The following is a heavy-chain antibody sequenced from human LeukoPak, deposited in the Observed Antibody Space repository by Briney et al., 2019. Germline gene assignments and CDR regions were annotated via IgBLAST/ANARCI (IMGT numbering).Heavy chain of an antibody. D-gene: IGHD2-15*01. CDR3: ARGYCSGGSCYSYYYYNYMDV. CDR2: IYTSGST. Sequence: SETLSLTCTVSGASMNNYYWNWIRQPAGKRPEWIGRIYTSGSTTYTPSLKSRVTISVDTSKNQFSLKLSSVTAADTAVYYCARGYCSGGSCYSYYYYNYMDVWGKGTTVTVSS. V-gene: IGHV4-4*07. J-gene: IGHJ6*03. CDR1: GASMNNYY.